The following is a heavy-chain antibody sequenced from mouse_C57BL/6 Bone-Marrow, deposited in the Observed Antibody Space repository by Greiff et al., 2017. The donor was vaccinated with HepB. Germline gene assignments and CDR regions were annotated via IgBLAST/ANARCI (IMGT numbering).Heavy chain of an antibody. CDR2: IYPSDSET. CDR3: AIPVYYGSSYWYFDV. CDR1: GYTFTSYW. D-gene: IGHD1-1*01. Sequence: QVQLQQPGAELVRPGSSVKLSCKASGYTFTSYWMDWVKQRPGQGLEWIGNIYPSDSETHYNQKFKDKATLTVDKSSSTAYMQLSSLTSEDSAVYYCAIPVYYGSSYWYFDVWGTGTTVTVSS. V-gene: IGHV1-61*01. J-gene: IGHJ1*03.